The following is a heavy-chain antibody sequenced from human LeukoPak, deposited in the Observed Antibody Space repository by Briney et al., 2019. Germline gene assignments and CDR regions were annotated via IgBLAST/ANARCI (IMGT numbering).Heavy chain of an antibody. J-gene: IGHJ4*02. CDR2: INPNSGGT. CDR1: GYTFTAYY. D-gene: IGHD3-3*01. Sequence: SVKVPCKPFGYTFTAYYLHWVQQPPGKGLGWMGWINPNSGGTNYAQKFQGRVTMTRDTSISTAYMELSRLRSDDTAVYYCARDRDFGVVYDYWGQGTLVTVSS. V-gene: IGHV1-2*02. CDR3: ARDRDFGVVYDY.